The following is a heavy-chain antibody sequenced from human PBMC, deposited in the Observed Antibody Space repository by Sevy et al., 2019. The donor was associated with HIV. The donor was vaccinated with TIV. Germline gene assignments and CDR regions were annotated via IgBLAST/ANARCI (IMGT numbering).Heavy chain of an antibody. CDR1: GFTFSSHF. Sequence: GGSLRLSCVASGFTFSSHFMTWVRQAPGKGLEWVANLDADGNEINYADAVKGRFTISRDNAKNSVSLQMDGLRVEDTAVYYCARHWVVRVCQFRFFDIWGRGTLVTVSS. D-gene: IGHD3-3*01. CDR3: ARHWVVRVCQFRFFDI. CDR2: LDADGNEI. J-gene: IGHJ2*01. V-gene: IGHV3-7*01.